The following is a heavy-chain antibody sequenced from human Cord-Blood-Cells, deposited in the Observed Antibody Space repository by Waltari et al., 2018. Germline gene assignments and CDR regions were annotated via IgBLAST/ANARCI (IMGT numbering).Heavy chain of an antibody. V-gene: IGHV3-30*02. Sequence: QVQLVESGGGVVQPGGSLRLSCAASGFTFRSYGLHWVRQAPGKGLEWVAFIRYDGSNKYYADSVKGRFTISRDNSKNTLYLQMNSLRAEDTAVYYCAKGGETNYWYFDLWGRGTLVTVSS. CDR2: IRYDGSNK. CDR1: GFTFRSYG. J-gene: IGHJ2*01. CDR3: AKGGETNYWYFDL. D-gene: IGHD3-16*01.